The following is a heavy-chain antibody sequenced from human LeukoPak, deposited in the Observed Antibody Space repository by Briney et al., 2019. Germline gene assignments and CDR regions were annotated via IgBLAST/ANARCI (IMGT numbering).Heavy chain of an antibody. CDR2: ISWNSGSI. CDR1: GFTFDDYA. CDR3: AKDAESSITDAFDI. V-gene: IGHV3-9*03. Sequence: GGSLRLSCAASGFTFDDYAMHWVRQAPGKGLEWVSGISWNSGSIGYADSVKGRFTISRDNAKNSLYLQMNSLRAEDMALYYCAKDAESSITDAFDIWGQGTMVTVSS. D-gene: IGHD2-2*01. J-gene: IGHJ3*02.